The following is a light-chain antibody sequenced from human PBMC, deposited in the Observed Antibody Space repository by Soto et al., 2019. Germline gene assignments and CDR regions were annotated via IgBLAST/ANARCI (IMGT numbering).Light chain of an antibody. J-gene: IGLJ3*02. CDR1: SSDVGAYNY. CDR2: EVT. V-gene: IGLV2-8*01. CDR3: SSFSSSNTWG. Sequence: QSALTQPPSASGSPGQSVTISCTGTSSDVGAYNYVSWYQQHAGKAPKLVIYEVTKRPSGVPDRFSGSKSANTASLTVSGLQAEDEADYCGSSFSSSNTWGFGGGTKVTVL.